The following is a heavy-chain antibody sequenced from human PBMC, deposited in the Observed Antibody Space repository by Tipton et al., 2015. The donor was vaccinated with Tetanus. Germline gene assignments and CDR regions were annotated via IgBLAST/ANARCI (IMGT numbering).Heavy chain of an antibody. CDR1: GDSVSSNRAT. D-gene: IGHD1-26*01. CDR3: ARDVGGHYYFDF. Sequence: PGLVKPSQTLSLTCVITGDSVSSNRATWNWIRQSPSRGPEWLGRTYYRSKWYYEYAVSVRSRIRIDPDTSKNQVSLQLNSVTAADTAVYYCARDVGGHYYFDFWGQGSLVTVSS. V-gene: IGHV6-1*01. CDR2: TYYRSKWYY. J-gene: IGHJ4*02.